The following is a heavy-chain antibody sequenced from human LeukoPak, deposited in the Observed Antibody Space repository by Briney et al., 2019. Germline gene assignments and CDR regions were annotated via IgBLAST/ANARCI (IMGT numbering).Heavy chain of an antibody. D-gene: IGHD6-13*01. CDR2: VFYSGST. Sequence: SETLSLTCTVSDDSIKSHFWTWIRQSPGKGLEWIGYVFYSGSTSYNPSLRSRLTMSVDTSKSQFSLNLNSVTTADTAVYYCARDMDSSSWLYYYYYYMDVWGKGTTVTVSS. J-gene: IGHJ6*03. V-gene: IGHV4-59*11. CDR1: DDSIKSHF. CDR3: ARDMDSSSWLYYYYYYMDV.